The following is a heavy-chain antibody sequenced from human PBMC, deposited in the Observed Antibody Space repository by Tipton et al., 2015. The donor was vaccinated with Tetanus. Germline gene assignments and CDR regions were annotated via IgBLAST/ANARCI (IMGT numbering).Heavy chain of an antibody. CDR2: IIPIFGTA. Sequence: QLVQSGPEVKEPGSSVKVSCKASGGTFSSYAISWVRQAPGQGLEWMGGIIPIFGTANYAQKFQGRVTITADESTSTAYMELSSLRSEDTAVYYCARRATGYSSSWYWFDPWGQGTLVTVSS. D-gene: IGHD6-13*01. V-gene: IGHV1-69*01. J-gene: IGHJ5*02. CDR1: GGTFSSYA. CDR3: ARRATGYSSSWYWFDP.